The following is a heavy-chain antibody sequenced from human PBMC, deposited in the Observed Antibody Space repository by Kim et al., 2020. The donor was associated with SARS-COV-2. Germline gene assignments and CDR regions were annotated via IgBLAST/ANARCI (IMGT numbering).Heavy chain of an antibody. J-gene: IGHJ4*02. D-gene: IGHD6-13*01. V-gene: IGHV6-1*01. CDR1: GDSVSSNIAT. CDR2: TYYRSRWPN. Sequence: SQTLSLTCVISGDSVSSNIATWNWVRQSPSRGLEWLGRTYYRSRWPNEYATSVKSRITINPDTPKNQFSLQLSSVTPEDTAVYYCARAAGGQSGLDFWGQGTLVTVSS. CDR3: ARAAGGQSGLDF.